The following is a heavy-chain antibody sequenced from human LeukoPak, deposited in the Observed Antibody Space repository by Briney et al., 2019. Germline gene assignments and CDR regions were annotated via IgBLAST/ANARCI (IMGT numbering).Heavy chain of an antibody. V-gene: IGHV4-4*07. CDR3: ARHGNHVGGIQLWLSLDY. CDR2: IYTSGST. Sequence: PSETLSLTCTVSGGSISSYYWSWIRQPAGKGLEWIGRIYTSGSTNYNPSLKSRVTISVDTSKNQFSLKLSSVTAADTAVYYCARHGNHVGGIQLWLSLDYWGQGTLVTVSS. J-gene: IGHJ4*02. D-gene: IGHD5-18*01. CDR1: GGSISSYY.